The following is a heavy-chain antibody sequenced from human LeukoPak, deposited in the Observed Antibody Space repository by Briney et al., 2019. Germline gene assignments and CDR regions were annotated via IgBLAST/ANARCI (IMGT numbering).Heavy chain of an antibody. CDR2: MNPNSGNT. CDR3: ARGRYGGKLQFDY. J-gene: IGHJ4*02. D-gene: IGHD5-12*01. CDR1: GYTFTSYG. Sequence: ASVKVSCKASGYTFTSYGISWARQATGQGLEWMGWMNPNSGNTGYAQKFEGRVTMTRNTSISTAYMELSSLRSEDTAVYYCARGRYGGKLQFDYWGQGTLVTVSS. V-gene: IGHV1-8*02.